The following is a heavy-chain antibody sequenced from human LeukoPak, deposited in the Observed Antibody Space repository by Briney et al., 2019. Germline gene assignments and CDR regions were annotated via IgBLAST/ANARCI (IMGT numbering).Heavy chain of an antibody. CDR3: ARQRDYGDDIYSRYFDY. CDR2: ISYDGSNK. J-gene: IGHJ4*02. Sequence: GGSLRLSCAASGFTFSSYAMHWVRQAPGKGLEWVAVISYDGSNKYYANSVKGRFTISRDNSKNTLYLQMNSLKASDTAMYYCARQRDYGDDIYSRYFDYWGQGVLVTVSS. V-gene: IGHV3-30*04. CDR1: GFTFSSYA. D-gene: IGHD4-17*01.